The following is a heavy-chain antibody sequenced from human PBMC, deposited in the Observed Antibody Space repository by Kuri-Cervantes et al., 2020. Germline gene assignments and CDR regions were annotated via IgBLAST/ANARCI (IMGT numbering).Heavy chain of an antibody. CDR1: GYMSTHYW. Sequence: TVSCQGSGYMSTHYWIGLVRQMPGKGLEWMGIIYPGDSDTRYSPSFQGQVTISADKSISTAYLQWSSLKASDTAMYYFARRPNVLSPPFNSGSYYFDLWGRGTLVTVSS. J-gene: IGHJ2*01. CDR2: IYPGDSDT. CDR3: ARRPNVLSPPFNSGSYYFDL. V-gene: IGHV5-51*01. D-gene: IGHD1-26*01.